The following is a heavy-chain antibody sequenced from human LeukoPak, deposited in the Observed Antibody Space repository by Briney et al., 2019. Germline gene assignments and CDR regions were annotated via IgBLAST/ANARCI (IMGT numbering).Heavy chain of an antibody. D-gene: IGHD2-2*01. J-gene: IGHJ4*02. CDR3: ARGVPRWAYFDY. V-gene: IGHV4-59*01. CDR2: IYYSGST. Sequence: SETLSLTCTVSGGSISSYYWSWIRQPPGKGLEWIGYIYYSGSTNYNPSLKSRVTISVDTSKNQFSLKLSSVTAADTAVYHCARGVPRWAYFDYWGQGTLVTVSP. CDR1: GGSISSYY.